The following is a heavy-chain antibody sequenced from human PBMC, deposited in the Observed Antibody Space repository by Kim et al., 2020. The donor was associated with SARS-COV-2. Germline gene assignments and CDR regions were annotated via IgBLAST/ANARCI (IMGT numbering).Heavy chain of an antibody. D-gene: IGHD2-8*02. CDR1: GGSISSSSYY. CDR3: ARLPKTGTGRYYQSFDY. J-gene: IGHJ4*02. CDR2: IYYSGST. Sequence: SETLSLTCTVSGGSISSSSYYWAWIRQPPGKGLEWSGSIYYSGSTYYNPSLKSRVTVSIDTSKNQFSLKLTSVTAADTAMYYCARLPKTGTGRYYQSFDYWGQGTLVTVSS. V-gene: IGHV4-39*01.